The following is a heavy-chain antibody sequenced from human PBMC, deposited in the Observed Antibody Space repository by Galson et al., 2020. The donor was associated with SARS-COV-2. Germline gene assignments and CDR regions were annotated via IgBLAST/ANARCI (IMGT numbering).Heavy chain of an antibody. CDR2: INPNSGGP. J-gene: IGHJ3*02. Sequence: ASVMVSCKASGYTFTGYYLHWVRQAPGQGLEWMGWINPNSGGPHYAPKFQGRVTMTRDTSISPAYMGLSRLSSDDTAVYSCARALISRIGKYAGLDSDAVDIGGEGRMVTGSS. CDR1: GYTFTGYY. V-gene: IGHV1-2*02. D-gene: IGHD2-2*01. CDR3: ARALISRIGKYAGLDSDAVDI.